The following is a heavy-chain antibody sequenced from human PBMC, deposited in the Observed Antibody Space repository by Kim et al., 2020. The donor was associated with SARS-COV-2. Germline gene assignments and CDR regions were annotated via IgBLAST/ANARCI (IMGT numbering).Heavy chain of an antibody. CDR3: ARAPGVIHYYGMDV. J-gene: IGHJ6*02. V-gene: IGHV3-21*01. D-gene: IGHD3-10*01. Sequence: DSGKGRFTISGDNDKNSLYLEMNSLRAKDTAVYYCARAPGVIHYYGMDVWGQGTTVTVSS.